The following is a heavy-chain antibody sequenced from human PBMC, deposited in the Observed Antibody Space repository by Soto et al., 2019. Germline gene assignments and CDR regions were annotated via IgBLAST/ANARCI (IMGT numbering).Heavy chain of an antibody. J-gene: IGHJ6*02. CDR1: GFTFSSYA. CDR2: ISGSGGST. D-gene: IGHD3-10*01. CDR3: AKDLWFGEPIRDSYYYYGMDV. Sequence: GGSLRLSCAASGFTFSSYAMSWVRQAPGKGLEWVSAISGSGGSTYYADSVKGRFTISRDNSKNTLYLQMNSLRAEDTAVYYCAKDLWFGEPIRDSYYYYGMDVWGQGTTVTVSS. V-gene: IGHV3-23*01.